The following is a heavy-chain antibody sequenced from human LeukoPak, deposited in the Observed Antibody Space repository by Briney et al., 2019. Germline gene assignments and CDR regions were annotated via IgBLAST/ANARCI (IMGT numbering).Heavy chain of an antibody. CDR3: ASEAFCASGNCYLQRVAS. CDR2: XXXXTGNT. Sequence: ASVKVSCKPSGYTFNAYYMHWVRQAPGQGLEXXXXXXXXTGNTRYAQKFQGRVTITRDTPIGTVYMELSSLKSDDTAVYYCASEAFCASGNCYLQRVASWGPGTLVIVSS. J-gene: IGHJ4*02. D-gene: IGHD3-22*01. CDR1: GYTFNAYY. V-gene: IGHV1-2*02.